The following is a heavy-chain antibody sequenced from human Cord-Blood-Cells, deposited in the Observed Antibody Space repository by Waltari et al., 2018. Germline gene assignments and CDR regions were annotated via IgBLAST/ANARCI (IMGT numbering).Heavy chain of an antibody. CDR3: ARHRAIVVVPAASQLERRRYRAFDI. J-gene: IGHJ3*02. D-gene: IGHD2-2*01. CDR1: GGSFSGYY. V-gene: IGHV4-34*01. Sequence: QVQLQQWGAGLLKPSETLSLTCAVYGGSFSGYYWSWIRQPPGKGLEWIGEINHSGSTNYNPSLKSRVTISGDTSKNQVSLKLSSVTAADTAVYYCARHRAIVVVPAASQLERRRYRAFDIWGQGTMVTVSS. CDR2: INHSGST.